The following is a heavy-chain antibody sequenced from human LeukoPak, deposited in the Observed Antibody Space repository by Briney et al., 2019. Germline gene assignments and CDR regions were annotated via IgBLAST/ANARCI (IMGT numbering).Heavy chain of an antibody. J-gene: IGHJ5*02. CDR2: ASYDGDYK. D-gene: IGHD4/OR15-4a*01. CDR1: GFTFSYYA. V-gene: IGHV3-30*18. CDR3: AKKSPDYNWFDP. Sequence: GGSLRLSCAASGFTFSYYAMHWVRQAPGKGLEWVAVASYDGDYKYYGDSVKGRFTISRDNSKNTLYLQMNSLRAEDTAVYYCAKKSPDYNWFDPWGQGTLVTVSS.